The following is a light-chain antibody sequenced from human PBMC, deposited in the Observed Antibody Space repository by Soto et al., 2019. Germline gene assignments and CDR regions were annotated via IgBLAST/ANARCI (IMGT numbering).Light chain of an antibody. J-gene: IGKJ5*01. CDR2: GAS. V-gene: IGKV3-15*01. CDR3: QQYNSWPIT. Sequence: PGERATLSCRASQSVSSNLAWYQQKPGQAPRLLIYGASTRATGIPARFSGSGSGTEFTLTISSLQSEDFAVYYCQQYNSWPITFGQGTRLEI. CDR1: QSVSSN.